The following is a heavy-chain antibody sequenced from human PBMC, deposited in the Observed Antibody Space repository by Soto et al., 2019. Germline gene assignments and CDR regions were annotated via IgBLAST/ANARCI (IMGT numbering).Heavy chain of an antibody. V-gene: IGHV4-39*01. Sequence: SLTCTVSVCSINSRDSYWGWIRQPPGKGLEWIGSFHYSGSTYYNPSLKSRVTISVDTSKNQLSLRVTSVTAADTAVYYCARGFGRSHFDYWGQGTLVTVSS. CDR1: VCSINSRDSY. J-gene: IGHJ4*02. CDR2: FHYSGST. CDR3: ARGFGRSHFDY. D-gene: IGHD3-16*01.